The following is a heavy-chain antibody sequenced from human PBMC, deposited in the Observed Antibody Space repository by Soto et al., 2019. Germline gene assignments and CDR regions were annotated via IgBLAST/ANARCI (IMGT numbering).Heavy chain of an antibody. D-gene: IGHD2-2*01. CDR2: ISSGSHFI. Sequence: PGGALRLSCAPSGFNFPGYSMNWVRQAPGKGLEWVASISSGSHFIYYADSVRGRFTISRDNARNSLLLQMNSLRAGDTGVYFCARDQYQGQMLLPYFDSSGQGSLVTVSS. J-gene: IGHJ4*02. CDR3: ARDQYQGQMLLPYFDS. V-gene: IGHV3-21*04. CDR1: GFNFPGYS.